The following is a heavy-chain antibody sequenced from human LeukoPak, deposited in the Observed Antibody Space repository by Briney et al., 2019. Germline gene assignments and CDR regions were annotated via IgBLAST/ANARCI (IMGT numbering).Heavy chain of an antibody. Sequence: GASVKVSCKASGYTFTGYYMHWVRQAPGQGLEWMGWINPNSGGTNYAQKFQGRVTMTRDTSTSTVYMELSSLRSEDTAVYYCARDSYPFNSGSYWGQGTLVTVSS. D-gene: IGHD1-26*01. CDR3: ARDSYPFNSGSY. J-gene: IGHJ4*02. CDR2: INPNSGGT. CDR1: GYTFTGYY. V-gene: IGHV1-2*02.